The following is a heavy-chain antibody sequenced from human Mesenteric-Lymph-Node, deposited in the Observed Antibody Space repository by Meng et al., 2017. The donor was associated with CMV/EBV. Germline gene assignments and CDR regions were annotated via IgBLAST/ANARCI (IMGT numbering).Heavy chain of an antibody. D-gene: IGHD6-19*01. CDR1: GDSISSFYY. J-gene: IGHJ5*02. V-gene: IGHV4-39*01. CDR2: VHYTGST. CDR3: ARPFPSWQSPRLDPFGA. Sequence: QLRRRESGPGQVKPSETLSLTCTVSGDSISSFYYWGWIRQPPGRGLEWIGSVHYTGSTYYSPSLKSRVTVSVDTSKNQFSLRLTSVTAADTAVYYCARPFPSWQSPRLDPFGAWGQGTLVTVSS.